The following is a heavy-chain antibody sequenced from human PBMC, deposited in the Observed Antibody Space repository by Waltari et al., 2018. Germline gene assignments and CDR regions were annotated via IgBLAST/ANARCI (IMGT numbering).Heavy chain of an antibody. Sequence: EVQLVESGGGLVQPGGSLSLPFVASVSTSSAFWMTWVRQAPEKGLECVATMKQDGSAKLYVESVRGRFTVSRDNAKKSLFLQMNSLRAEDTAVYYCARVAWGLGQDNWGQGTLVTVSS. CDR1: VSTSSAFW. V-gene: IGHV3-7*03. J-gene: IGHJ4*02. D-gene: IGHD3-16*01. CDR2: MKQDGSAK. CDR3: ARVAWGLGQDN.